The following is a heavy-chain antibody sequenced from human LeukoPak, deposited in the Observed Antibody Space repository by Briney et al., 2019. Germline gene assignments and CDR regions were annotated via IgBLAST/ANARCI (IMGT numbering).Heavy chain of an antibody. CDR2: ISSNGGST. CDR1: GFTFSSYA. J-gene: IGHJ5*02. D-gene: IGHD3-10*01. V-gene: IGHV3-64*01. Sequence: GGSLRLSCAASGFTFSSYAMSWVRQAPGKGLEYVSAISSNGGSTYYANSVKGRFTISRDNSKNTLYLQMGSLRAEDVAVYYCARDAYSHYYGSGSYIAWGQGTLVTVSS. CDR3: ARDAYSHYYGSGSYIA.